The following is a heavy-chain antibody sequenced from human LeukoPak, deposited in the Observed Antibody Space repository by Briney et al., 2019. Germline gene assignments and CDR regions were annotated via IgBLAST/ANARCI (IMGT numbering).Heavy chain of an antibody. D-gene: IGHD3-16*01. CDR1: GYTFTAYY. CDR3: ARNDFDMITFGGAYGMDA. CDR2: INPNSGGT. J-gene: IGHJ6*02. Sequence: GASVKVSCKASGYTFTAYYMHWVRQAPGQGLEWMGWINPNSGGTNSAQRFQGRVTMTRDTSITTACMELSRLRSDDTAVYYCARNDFDMITFGGAYGMDAWGQGTTVTVSS. V-gene: IGHV1-2*02.